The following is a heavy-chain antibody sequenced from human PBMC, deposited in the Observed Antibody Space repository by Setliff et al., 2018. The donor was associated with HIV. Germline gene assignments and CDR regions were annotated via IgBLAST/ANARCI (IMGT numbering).Heavy chain of an antibody. CDR3: AVLTHYYGSGSSGPTDYYYYMDV. Sequence: SETLSLTCTVSGDSIKNYFWNWIRTSGTTDYNPSLKSRVTISVDTSKNQFSLKLSSVTAADTAVYYCAVLTHYYGSGSSGPTDYYYYMDVWGKGTTVTVSS. CDR1: GDSIKNYF. V-gene: IGHV4-4*09. J-gene: IGHJ6*03. CDR2: TSGTT. D-gene: IGHD3-10*01.